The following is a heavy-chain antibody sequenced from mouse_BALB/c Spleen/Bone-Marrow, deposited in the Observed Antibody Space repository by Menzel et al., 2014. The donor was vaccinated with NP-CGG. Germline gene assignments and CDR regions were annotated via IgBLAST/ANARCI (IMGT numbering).Heavy chain of an antibody. CDR1: GFAFSSYD. CDR3: ARPLYYYGSSPFDAMDY. D-gene: IGHD1-1*01. V-gene: IGHV5-12-1*01. Sequence: EVKLVESGGGLVKPGGSLKLSCAASGFAFSSYDMSWVRQTPEKRLEWVAYISSGGGSTYYPDTVKGRFTIFRDNAKNTLYRQMSSLKSEDTAMYYCARPLYYYGSSPFDAMDYWGQGTSVTVSS. CDR2: ISSGGGST. J-gene: IGHJ4*01.